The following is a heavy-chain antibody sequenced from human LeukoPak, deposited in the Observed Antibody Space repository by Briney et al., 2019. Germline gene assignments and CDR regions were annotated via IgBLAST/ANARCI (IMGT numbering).Heavy chain of an antibody. CDR3: AREGPIVGATHLVDY. D-gene: IGHD1-26*01. CDR2: INPNSGGT. CDR1: GYTFTGHY. J-gene: IGHJ4*02. Sequence: ASVKVSCKASGYTFTGHYMHWVRQAPGQGLEWMGWINPNSGGTNYAQKFQGRVTMTRDTSISTAYMELSRLRSDDTAVYYCAREGPIVGATHLVDYWGQGTLVTVSS. V-gene: IGHV1-2*02.